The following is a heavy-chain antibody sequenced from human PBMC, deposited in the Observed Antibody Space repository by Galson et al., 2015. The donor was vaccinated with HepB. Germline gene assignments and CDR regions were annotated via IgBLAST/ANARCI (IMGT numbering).Heavy chain of an antibody. Sequence: SETLSLTCTVSGGSISSYYWSWIRQPPGKGLEWIGYIYYSGSTNYNPSLKSRVTISVDTSKNQFSLKLSSVTAADTAVYYCARSLEQPTGAFDYWGQGTLVTVSS. J-gene: IGHJ4*02. D-gene: IGHD6-13*01. CDR3: ARSLEQPTGAFDY. CDR2: IYYSGST. V-gene: IGHV4-59*08. CDR1: GGSISSYY.